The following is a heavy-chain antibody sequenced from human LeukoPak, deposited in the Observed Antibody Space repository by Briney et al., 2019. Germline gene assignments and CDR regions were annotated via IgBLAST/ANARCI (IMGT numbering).Heavy chain of an antibody. CDR3: AKDSYSSGSWYVDY. V-gene: IGHV3-23*01. Sequence: GGSLRLSCAASGFTFSSYAMSWVRQAPGKGLEWVSAISGSGGSTYYADSVKGRFTISSDNSKNTLYLQMNSLRAEDTAVYYCAKDSYSSGSWYVDYWGQGTQVTVSS. CDR1: GFTFSSYA. D-gene: IGHD6-19*01. CDR2: ISGSGGST. J-gene: IGHJ4*02.